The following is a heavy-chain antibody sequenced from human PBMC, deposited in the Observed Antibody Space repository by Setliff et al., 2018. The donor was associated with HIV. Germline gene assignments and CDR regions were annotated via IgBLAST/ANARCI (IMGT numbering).Heavy chain of an antibody. Sequence: GASVKVSCKASGYTFTAYYIHWVRQAPGHGLQLMGRIEPSSGGTNYIQKFQGRVTITIDTSIYTVYMELTGLTSDETAVYYCTRGTAVADTNTQPFKYWGQGALVTVSS. V-gene: IGHV1-2*06. D-gene: IGHD6-19*01. CDR1: GYTFTAYY. CDR2: IEPSSGGT. CDR3: TRGTAVADTNTQPFKY. J-gene: IGHJ4*02.